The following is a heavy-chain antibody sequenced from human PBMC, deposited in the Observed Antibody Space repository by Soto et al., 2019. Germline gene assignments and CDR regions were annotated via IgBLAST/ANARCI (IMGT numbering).Heavy chain of an antibody. J-gene: IGHJ5*02. CDR2: INSYNGNT. CDR3: ARAPVAGICSDP. D-gene: IGHD6-19*01. Sequence: QVQLVQSGAEVKKPGASVKVSCKASGYTFTSYGISWVRQAPGQGLEWMGWINSYNGNTNYAQKRQERVTRTTDQSTNTPYRELGSLRSDATAVYSCARAPVAGICSDPWGQETLVTVPS. V-gene: IGHV1-18*01. CDR1: GYTFTSYG.